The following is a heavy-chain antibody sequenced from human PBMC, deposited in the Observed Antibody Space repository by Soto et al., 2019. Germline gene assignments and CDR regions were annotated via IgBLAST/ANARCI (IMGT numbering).Heavy chain of an antibody. Sequence: PGESLKISCAASGFIFSSHAMGWVRQAPGKGLQWVATISGTEGWTYYADSVKGRFTISRDNSKNTLYLQMNSLRAEDTAVYYCARDPGIAVAGLLDYWGQGTLVTVSS. CDR1: GFIFSSHA. D-gene: IGHD6-19*01. CDR3: ARDPGIAVAGLLDY. J-gene: IGHJ4*02. CDR2: ISGTEGWT. V-gene: IGHV3-23*01.